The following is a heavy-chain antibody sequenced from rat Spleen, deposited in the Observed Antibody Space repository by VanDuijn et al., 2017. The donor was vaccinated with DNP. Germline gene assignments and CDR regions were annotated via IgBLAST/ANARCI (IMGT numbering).Heavy chain of an antibody. J-gene: IGHJ2*01. CDR1: GFTFSYYW. CDR2: ITSGRGST. CDR3: STLNYYASLSGYFDY. V-gene: IGHV5-25*01. Sequence: EVQLVESGGDLVRPGGSLKLSCAASGFTFSYYWMAWVRQVPGKGLEWIASITSGRGSTSYLDSVRGRFTISRDNAESTLDLQMDSRRSEDKATYYCSTLNYYASLSGYFDYWGQGVMVTVSS. D-gene: IGHD1-12*01.